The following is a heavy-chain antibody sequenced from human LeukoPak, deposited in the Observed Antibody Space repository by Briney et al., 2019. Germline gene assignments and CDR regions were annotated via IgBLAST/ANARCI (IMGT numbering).Heavy chain of an antibody. CDR3: ASLRIAVAGGEY. D-gene: IGHD6-19*01. J-gene: IGHJ4*02. CDR1: GFTFSSYA. V-gene: IGHV3-30*04. CDR2: ISYDGSNK. Sequence: GGSLRLSCAASGFTFSSYAMHWVRQAPGKGLEWVAVISYDGSNKYYADSVKGRFTISRDNAKNTLYLQMNSLRAEDTAVYYCASLRIAVAGGEYWGQGTLVTVSS.